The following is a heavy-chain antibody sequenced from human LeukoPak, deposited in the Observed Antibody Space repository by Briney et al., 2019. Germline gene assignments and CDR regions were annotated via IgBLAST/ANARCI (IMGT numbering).Heavy chain of an antibody. CDR3: ARDFGDYDFWSGYEFDC. CDR2: ISAYNGNT. CDR1: GYTFTSYG. V-gene: IGHV1-18*01. Sequence: ASVKVSCKASGYTFTSYGISWVRQAPGQGLEWMGWISAYNGNTNYAQKLQGRVTMTTDTSTSTAYMELRSLRSDDTAVYYCARDFGDYDFWSGYEFDCWGQGTLVTVSS. D-gene: IGHD3-3*01. J-gene: IGHJ4*02.